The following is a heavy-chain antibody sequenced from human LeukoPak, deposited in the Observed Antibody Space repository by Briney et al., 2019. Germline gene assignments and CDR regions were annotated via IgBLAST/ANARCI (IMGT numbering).Heavy chain of an antibody. Sequence: GASVKVSCKASGYTFTSYGISWVRQAPGQGLEWMGWISAYNGNTNYAQKLQGRVTMTTDTSTSTAYMELRSLRSDDTAVYYCARAKQQLVGAPKEYYFDYWGQGTLVTVSS. CDR3: ARAKQQLVGAPKEYYFDY. CDR2: ISAYNGNT. D-gene: IGHD6-13*01. J-gene: IGHJ4*02. V-gene: IGHV1-18*01. CDR1: GYTFTSYG.